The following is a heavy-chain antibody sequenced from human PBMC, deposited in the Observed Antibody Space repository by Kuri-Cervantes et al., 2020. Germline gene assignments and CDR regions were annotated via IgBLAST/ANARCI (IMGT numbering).Heavy chain of an antibody. Sequence: SETLSLTCAVSGGSISSSNWWSWVRQPPGKGLEWIGEIYHSGSTNYNPSLKSRVTISVDKSKNQFSLKLSSVTAADTAVYFCARGNYYDDIGYMYFDSWGQGTLVTVSS. J-gene: IGHJ4*02. V-gene: IGHV4-4*02. CDR2: IYHSGST. CDR1: GGSISSSNW. CDR3: ARGNYYDDIGYMYFDS. D-gene: IGHD3-22*01.